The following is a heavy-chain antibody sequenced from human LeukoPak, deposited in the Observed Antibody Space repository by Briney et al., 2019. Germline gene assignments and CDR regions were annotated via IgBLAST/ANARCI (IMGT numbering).Heavy chain of an antibody. V-gene: IGHV4-4*07. CDR2: IYTSGST. D-gene: IGHD3-10*01. CDR1: GGSISSYY. J-gene: IGHJ4*02. Sequence: SETLSLTCTVSGGSISSYYWSWIRQPAGKGLEWIGRIYTSGSTNYNPSLKSRVTMSVDTSKNQFSLKLSSVTAADTAVYYCARDRVYYYGSGSYSTDRYYFDYWGQGTLVTVSS. CDR3: ARDRVYYYGSGSYSTDRYYFDY.